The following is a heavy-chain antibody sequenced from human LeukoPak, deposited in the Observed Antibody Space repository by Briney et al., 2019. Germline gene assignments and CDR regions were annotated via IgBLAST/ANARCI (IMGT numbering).Heavy chain of an antibody. D-gene: IGHD4-17*01. J-gene: IGHJ2*01. CDR1: GGSISSGDYY. CDR3: ARDAQYRYGAYPYWYFDL. Sequence: SQTLSLTCTVSGGSISSGDYYWGWIRQPPGKGLEWIGYIYYSGSTYYNPSLKSRVTISVDTSKNQFSLKLSSVTAADTVVYYCARDAQYRYGAYPYWYFDLWGRGTLVTVSS. V-gene: IGHV4-30-4*01. CDR2: IYYSGST.